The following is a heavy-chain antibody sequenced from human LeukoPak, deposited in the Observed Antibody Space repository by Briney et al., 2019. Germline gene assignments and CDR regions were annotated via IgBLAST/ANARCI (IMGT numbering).Heavy chain of an antibody. CDR2: INQDGTEK. V-gene: IGHV3-7*01. D-gene: IGHD3-10*02. CDR1: GFTFTTYW. J-gene: IGHJ6*04. CDR3: AELGITMIGGV. Sequence: SGGSLRLSCAASGFTFTTYWMGWVRQLPGKGLEWVANINQDGTEKYYVDSVKGRFTISRDNAKNSLDLQMNSLRVEDTGIYYCAELGITMIGGVWGKGTTVTISS.